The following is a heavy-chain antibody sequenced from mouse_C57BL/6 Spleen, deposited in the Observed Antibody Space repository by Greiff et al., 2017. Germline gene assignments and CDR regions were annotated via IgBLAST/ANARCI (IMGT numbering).Heavy chain of an antibody. Sequence: QVQLQQSGAELMKPGASVKLSCKATGYTFTGYWIEWVKQRPGHGLEWIGEILPGSGSTNYNEKFKGKATFTADTSSNTAYMQLSSLTTEDSAIYYCASVKGWGSLLYYAMDYWGQGTSVTVSS. V-gene: IGHV1-9*01. J-gene: IGHJ4*01. CDR2: ILPGSGST. D-gene: IGHD6-2*01. CDR1: GYTFTGYW. CDR3: ASVKGWGSLLYYAMDY.